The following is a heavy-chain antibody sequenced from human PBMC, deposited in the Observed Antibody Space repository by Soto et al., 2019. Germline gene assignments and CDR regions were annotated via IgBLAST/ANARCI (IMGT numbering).Heavy chain of an antibody. Sequence: EEQLVESGGGLVQPGGSLKLSCVVSQISFSSYWMTWVRQAPGKGLECVANINQDGSEKYYEDSVKGRFTISRDNTKNSLYLHMNRLRAEDTAVYYCATDLNWPKYWGPGTLVAVSS. D-gene: IGHD1-20*01. CDR1: QISFSSYW. CDR3: ATDLNWPKY. J-gene: IGHJ4*01. V-gene: IGHV3-7*01. CDR2: INQDGSEK.